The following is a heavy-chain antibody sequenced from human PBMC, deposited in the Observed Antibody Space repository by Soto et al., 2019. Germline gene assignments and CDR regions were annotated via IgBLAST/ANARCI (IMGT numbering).Heavy chain of an antibody. D-gene: IGHD1-26*01. V-gene: IGHV1-2*04. Sequence: QVQLVQSGAEVKKPGASVKVSCKASGYTFTGYYMHWVRQAPGQGLEWMGWINPNSGGTNYAQKFQGWVTMTRDTSTSTAYMGLSGLRSADTAGYSGGGGGVGAFPGDAFDIWGQGTMVTVSS. CDR1: GYTFTGYY. J-gene: IGHJ3*02. CDR3: GGGGVGAFPGDAFDI. CDR2: INPNSGGT.